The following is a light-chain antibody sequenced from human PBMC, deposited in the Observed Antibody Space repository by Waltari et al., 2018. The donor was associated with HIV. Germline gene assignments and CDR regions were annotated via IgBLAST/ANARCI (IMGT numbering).Light chain of an antibody. J-gene: IGLJ3*02. Sequence: QSVLTQPPSASGTPGRRVTISCSGRSSNLGSTYVYWYQQLPGTAPKLLIYRNNQRPSGVPDRFSGSKSGTSASLAISGLRSEDEADYYCTAWDDSLSVWVFGGGTKLTVL. V-gene: IGLV1-47*01. CDR2: RNN. CDR3: TAWDDSLSVWV. CDR1: SSNLGSTY.